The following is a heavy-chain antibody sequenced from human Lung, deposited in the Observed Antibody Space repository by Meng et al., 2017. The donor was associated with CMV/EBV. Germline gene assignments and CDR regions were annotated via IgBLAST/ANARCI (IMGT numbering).Heavy chain of an antibody. D-gene: IGHD2-2*01. J-gene: IGHJ4*02. V-gene: IGHV4-4*07. CDR3: VRLAPDVNYFDN. CDR1: GGSVIGYY. Sequence: QLHRQESGPGLVKPSEPLSLTCSVPGGSVIGYYWNWIRQPAGKGLEWIGRIYSSGLTHYNPSLENRITMSVDTSKNHFSLDLTSVTAADTARYYCVRLAPDVNYFDNWGQGTLVTVSS. CDR2: IYSSGLT.